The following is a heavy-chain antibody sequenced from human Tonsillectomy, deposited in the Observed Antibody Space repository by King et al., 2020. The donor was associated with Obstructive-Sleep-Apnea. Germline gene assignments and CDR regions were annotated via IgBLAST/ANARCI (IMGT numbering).Heavy chain of an antibody. Sequence: QLQESGPGLVKPSETLSLTCTVSGGSISNNNHYWGWIRQPPGKGLEWIGSIHYSGSTYYNPSLKSRITMSSDTSKNQFSLKLTSVTAADTAVYYCARDSTITATGVDNWGQGTLVTVSS. V-gene: IGHV4-39*07. J-gene: IGHJ4*02. CDR3: ARDSTITATGVDN. CDR2: IHYSGST. CDR1: GGSISNNNHY. D-gene: IGHD1-20*01.